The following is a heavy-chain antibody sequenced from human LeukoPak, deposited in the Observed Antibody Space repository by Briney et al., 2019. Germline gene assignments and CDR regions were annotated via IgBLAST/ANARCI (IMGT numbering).Heavy chain of an antibody. D-gene: IGHD1-26*01. J-gene: IGHJ4*02. CDR1: GGSISSYY. Sequence: NPSETLSLTCTVSGGSISSYYWSWIRQPPGKGLEWIGYIYYSGSTNYNPSLKSRVTISVDTSKDQFSLKLSSVTAADTAVYYCARDRYSGSYWGYFDYWGQGTLVTVSS. CDR3: ARDRYSGSYWGYFDY. V-gene: IGHV4-59*01. CDR2: IYYSGST.